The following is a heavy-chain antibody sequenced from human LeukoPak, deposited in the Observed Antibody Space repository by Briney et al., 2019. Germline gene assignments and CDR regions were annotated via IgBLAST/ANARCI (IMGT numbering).Heavy chain of an antibody. Sequence: GGSLRLSCAASGLTFSSYGMHWVRQAPGKGLEWVAVISYDGSNKYYADSVKGRFTISRDNSKNTLYLQMNSLRAEDTAVYYCAKSSYRAYGDDAFDIWGQGTMVTVSS. CDR2: ISYDGSNK. CDR1: GLTFSSYG. D-gene: IGHD3-10*01. V-gene: IGHV3-30*18. CDR3: AKSSYRAYGDDAFDI. J-gene: IGHJ3*02.